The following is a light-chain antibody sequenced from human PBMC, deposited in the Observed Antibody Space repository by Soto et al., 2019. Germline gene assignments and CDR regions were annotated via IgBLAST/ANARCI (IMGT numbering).Light chain of an antibody. CDR2: GAS. V-gene: IGKV3-20*01. Sequence: ELVLTQSPGTLSLSPGERATLSCRASQSVSSSYLAWYQQKLGQAPRLLIYGASSRATGIPDRFSGSGSGTDFTLTISRLEPEDFAVYYCQQYGSSPWTFGQGTKVEIK. J-gene: IGKJ1*01. CDR3: QQYGSSPWT. CDR1: QSVSSSY.